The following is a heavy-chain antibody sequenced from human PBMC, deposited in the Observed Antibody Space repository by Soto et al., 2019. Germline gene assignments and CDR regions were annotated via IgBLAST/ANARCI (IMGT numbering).Heavy chain of an antibody. CDR3: ARDGRTEYTTPDWFDP. Sequence: ASVKVSCKASGYTFTGYYMHWVRQAPGQGLEWMGWINPNTGGTNYAQQFHGRVTMTRDTSFSTAYMELSRLRSDDTAFYYCARDGRTEYTTPDWFDPWGQGTLVTVSS. CDR2: INPNTGGT. D-gene: IGHD6-6*01. CDR1: GYTFTGYY. J-gene: IGHJ5*02. V-gene: IGHV1-2*02.